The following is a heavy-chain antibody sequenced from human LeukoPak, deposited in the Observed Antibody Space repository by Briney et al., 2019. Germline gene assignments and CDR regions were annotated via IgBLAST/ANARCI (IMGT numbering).Heavy chain of an antibody. D-gene: IGHD3-16*01. J-gene: IGHJ2*01. CDR3: ANWRWLPSGGRNWYFDL. V-gene: IGHV4-39*07. CDR2: IFYSGTT. CDR1: GGSISSGTYY. Sequence: SETLSLTCTVSGGSISSGTYYWGWIRQPPGKGLEWIGNIFYSGTTYHNPSLKSRVTISVDTSKKQFSLKLTSVTAADTAVYYCANWRWLPSGGRNWYFDLWGRGTLVTASS.